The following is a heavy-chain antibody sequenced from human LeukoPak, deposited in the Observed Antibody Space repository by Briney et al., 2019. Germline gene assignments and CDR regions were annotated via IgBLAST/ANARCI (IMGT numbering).Heavy chain of an antibody. J-gene: IGHJ4*02. Sequence: GGSLRLSCAASGFTFSDYAMHWVRQAPGKGLEFVSVIGPIGVYTYYANSVKGRFTISRDNSKSTVSLRMGSLRDEDMAVYYCARSPPGRTNWNYYDYWGRGTLVTVSS. D-gene: IGHD1-1*01. CDR3: ARSPPGRTNWNYYDY. CDR1: GFTFSDYA. CDR2: IGPIGVYT. V-gene: IGHV3-64*01.